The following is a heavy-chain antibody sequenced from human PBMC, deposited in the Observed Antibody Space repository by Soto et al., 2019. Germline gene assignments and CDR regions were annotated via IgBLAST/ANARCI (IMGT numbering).Heavy chain of an antibody. CDR1: GYTFTSYG. D-gene: IGHD2-21*02. CDR2: INGYNGNT. J-gene: IGHJ4*02. V-gene: IGHV1-18*01. CDR3: ARSIVVVTALDY. Sequence: ASVKVSCKASGYTFTSYGISWVRQAPGQGLEWMGWINGYNGNTKHAQKFQGRVTITRDTSATTAYMELSSLRSEDTAVYYCARSIVVVTALDYWGQGTLVTVSS.